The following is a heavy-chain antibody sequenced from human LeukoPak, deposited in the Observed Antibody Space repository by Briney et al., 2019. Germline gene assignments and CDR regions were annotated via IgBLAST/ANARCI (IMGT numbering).Heavy chain of an antibody. CDR1: GLTFSNYA. CDR3: AKKWGVGTTTLDYFDY. D-gene: IGHD1-26*01. CDR2: ISGSGGST. Sequence: GGSLRLSCAASGLTFSNYAMSWVRQAPGKGLEWVSGISGSGGSTYYADSVKGRFTISRDNSKNTLYLQMNSLTDEDTAVYYCAKKWGVGTTTLDYFDYWGQGTLVTVSS. J-gene: IGHJ4*02. V-gene: IGHV3-23*01.